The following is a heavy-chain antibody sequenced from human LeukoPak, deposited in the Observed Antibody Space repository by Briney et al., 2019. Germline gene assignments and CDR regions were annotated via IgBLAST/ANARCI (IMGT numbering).Heavy chain of an antibody. CDR2: IWYDGSNK. Sequence: GGSLRLSCAASGFTFSSYGMHWVRQAPGKGLEWVAVIWYDGSNKYYADSVKGRFTISRDNSKNTLYLQMNSLRAEDTAVYYCARGGSYDYVWGSYRYGDYWGQGTLVTVSS. CDR3: ARGGSYDYVWGSYRYGDY. CDR1: GFTFSSYG. V-gene: IGHV3-33*01. D-gene: IGHD3-16*02. J-gene: IGHJ4*02.